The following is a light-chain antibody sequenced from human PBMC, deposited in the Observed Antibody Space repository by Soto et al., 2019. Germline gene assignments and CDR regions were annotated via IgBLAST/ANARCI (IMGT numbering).Light chain of an antibody. V-gene: IGKV3-20*01. CDR2: GAS. CDR3: QQYGSSPPVT. J-gene: IGKJ5*01. Sequence: EIVLTQSPGTLSLSPGERATLSCRASQSVSSSYLAWYQQKSGQAPRLLIYGASGRATGIPDRFSGSGSGTDFTLTISRLEPEDFGVYYCQQYGSSPPVTFGQGTRLEIK. CDR1: QSVSSSY.